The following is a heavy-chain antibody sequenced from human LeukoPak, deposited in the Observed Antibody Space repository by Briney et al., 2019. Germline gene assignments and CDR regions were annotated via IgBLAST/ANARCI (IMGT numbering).Heavy chain of an antibody. CDR1: GGSISTTSYF. CDR3: ARVYSSTHNWFDT. D-gene: IGHD6-19*01. J-gene: IGHJ5*02. Sequence: SETLSLTCTVSGGSISTTSYFWAWIRQPPGEGLEWIGSIYYSGTTYFNSSLKSRLTISVERSKNHFSLKLSSLTVADTALYYCARVYSSTHNWFDTWGQGIQVTVS. V-gene: IGHV4-39*07. CDR2: IYYSGTT.